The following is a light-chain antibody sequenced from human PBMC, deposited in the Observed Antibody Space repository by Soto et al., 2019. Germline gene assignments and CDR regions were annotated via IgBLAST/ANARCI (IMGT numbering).Light chain of an antibody. CDR2: EGT. CDR1: SSDVGGYNY. Sequence: QSALTQPASVSGSPGQSITISCTGTSSDVGGYNYVSWYQQHPGKAPKLIIYEGTKRPSGVSSRFSGSRSDNTASLTISGLQAEDEGDYYCSSYAGSNAFFFGSGTKLT. V-gene: IGLV2-23*03. J-gene: IGLJ1*01. CDR3: SSYAGSNAFF.